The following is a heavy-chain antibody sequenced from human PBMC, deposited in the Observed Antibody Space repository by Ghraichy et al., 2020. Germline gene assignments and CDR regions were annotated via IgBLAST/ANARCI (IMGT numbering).Heavy chain of an antibody. D-gene: IGHD2-2*01. CDR3: ARGIVVVPAAITYYMDV. J-gene: IGHJ6*03. CDR2: IYYSGST. V-gene: IGHV4-59*01. CDR1: GGSISSYY. Sequence: SETLSPTCTVSGGSISSYYWSWIRQPPGKGLEWIGYIYYSGSTNYNPSLKSRVTISVDTSKNQFSLKLSSVTAADTAVYYCARGIVVVPAAITYYMDVWGKGTTVTVSS.